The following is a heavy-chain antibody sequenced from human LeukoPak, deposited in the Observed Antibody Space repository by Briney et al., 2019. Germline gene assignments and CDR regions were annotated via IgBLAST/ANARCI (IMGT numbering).Heavy chain of an antibody. J-gene: IGHJ4*02. Sequence: ASVKVSCKASVYSFTNYGILWVRQTPGQGLQWMGWISAHNGNTNYAQKLQGRVTLTTDTSTSTVYMELRSLTSDDTAVYYCARAETTLLLNYWGQGTLVTVSS. V-gene: IGHV1-18*01. CDR2: ISAHNGNT. CDR3: ARAETTLLLNY. D-gene: IGHD4-11*01. CDR1: VYSFTNYG.